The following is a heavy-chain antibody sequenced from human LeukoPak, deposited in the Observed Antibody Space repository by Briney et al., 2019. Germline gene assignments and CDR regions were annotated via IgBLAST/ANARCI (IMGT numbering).Heavy chain of an antibody. J-gene: IGHJ4*02. V-gene: IGHV3-23*01. CDR2: ISGSGGST. Sequence: GGSLRLSCAASGFTFSSYAMSWVRQAPGKGLEWVSGISGSGGSTYYADSVKGRFTISRDNSNNTLYLQMTSLRAEDTAVYYCAKDQRFALSNYDYGGQGTLVTVSS. CDR3: AKDQRFALSNYDY. CDR1: GFTFSSYA. D-gene: IGHD2/OR15-2a*01.